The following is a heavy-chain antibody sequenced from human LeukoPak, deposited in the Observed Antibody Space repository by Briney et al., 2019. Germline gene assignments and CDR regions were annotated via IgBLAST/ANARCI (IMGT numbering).Heavy chain of an antibody. CDR2: IIPIFGTA. J-gene: IGHJ2*01. CDR1: GGTFSSYA. Sequence: SVKVSCKASGGTFSSYAISWVRQAPGQGLEWMGGIIPIFGTANYAQKFQGRATITADESTSTAYMELSSLRSEDTAVYYCAREEYYDSSGYKYFDLWGRGTLVTVSS. V-gene: IGHV1-69*13. CDR3: AREEYYDSSGYKYFDL. D-gene: IGHD3-22*01.